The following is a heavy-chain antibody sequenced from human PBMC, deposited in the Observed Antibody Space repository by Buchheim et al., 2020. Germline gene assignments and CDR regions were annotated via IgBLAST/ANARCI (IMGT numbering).Heavy chain of an antibody. D-gene: IGHD3-3*01. CDR3: ARAFSTYYDFWSGYPHNWFDP. Sequence: QVQLQESGPGLVKPSQTLSLTCTVSGGSISSGGYYWSWIRQHPGKGLEWIGYIYYSGSTYYNPSLKSRVTISVDKSKNQFSLKLSSVTAADTAVYYCARAFSTYYDFWSGYPHNWFDPWGQGTL. J-gene: IGHJ5*02. CDR1: GGSISSGGYY. CDR2: IYYSGST. V-gene: IGHV4-31*03.